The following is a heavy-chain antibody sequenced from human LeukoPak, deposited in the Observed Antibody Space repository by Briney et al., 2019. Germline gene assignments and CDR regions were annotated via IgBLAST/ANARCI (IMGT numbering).Heavy chain of an antibody. CDR1: GFTFSSYS. Sequence: PGGSLRLSCAASGFTFSSYSMNWVRQAPGKGLDWGSYISSSSNTIYYADSVKGRFTISRDNAKNSLYLQMNSLRAEDTAVYHCARDWLSMTTVTTGDYYWGQGTLVTVSS. J-gene: IGHJ4*02. CDR2: ISSSSNTI. V-gene: IGHV3-48*01. CDR3: ARDWLSMTTVTTGDYY. D-gene: IGHD4-17*01.